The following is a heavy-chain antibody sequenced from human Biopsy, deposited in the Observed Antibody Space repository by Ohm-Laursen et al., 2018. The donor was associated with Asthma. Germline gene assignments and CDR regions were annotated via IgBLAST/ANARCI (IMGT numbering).Heavy chain of an antibody. V-gene: IGHV3-30*18. J-gene: IGHJ4*02. CDR2: ISYDGNHK. D-gene: IGHD5-12*01. CDR3: AKRRGYSGHDNDY. CDR1: GFMFRSFG. Sequence: SLRLSCSASGFMFRSFGMHWVRQAPGRGLEWVAVISYDGNHKFYEDSVKGRFTISRDNSKNTLYLQMNSLRTEDTAVYYCAKRRGYSGHDNDYWGQGTLVTVSS.